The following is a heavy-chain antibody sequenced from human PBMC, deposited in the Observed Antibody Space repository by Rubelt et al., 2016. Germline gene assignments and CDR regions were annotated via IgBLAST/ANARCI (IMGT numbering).Heavy chain of an antibody. V-gene: IGHV1-69*09. J-gene: IGHJ4*02. CDR3: ASSRTYDDFWSGTPPDY. Sequence: QVQLVQSGAEVKKPGSSVKVSCKASGGTFSSYAISWVRQAPGQGLEWMGRIIPILGIANYAQKFQGRVTITADKSTSTAYMELSSLRSEDTAVYYCASSRTYDDFWSGTPPDYWGQGTLVTVSS. CDR1: GGTFSSYA. D-gene: IGHD3-3*01. CDR2: IIPILGIA.